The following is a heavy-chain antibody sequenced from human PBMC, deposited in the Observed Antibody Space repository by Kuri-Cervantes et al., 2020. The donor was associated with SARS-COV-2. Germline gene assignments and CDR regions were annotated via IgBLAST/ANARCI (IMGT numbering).Heavy chain of an antibody. CDR1: GFTFSSYA. Sequence: GESLKISCAASGFTFSSYAMSWVRQAPGQGLEWVSGISDSGDSTNYADSVKGRFTISRDNPKNTVYLEMDSLRADDTAVYYCAKDQLEQWLVYYYYMDVWGKGTTVTVSS. V-gene: IGHV3-23*01. J-gene: IGHJ6*03. CDR2: ISDSGDST. CDR3: AKDQLEQWLVYYYYMDV. D-gene: IGHD6-19*01.